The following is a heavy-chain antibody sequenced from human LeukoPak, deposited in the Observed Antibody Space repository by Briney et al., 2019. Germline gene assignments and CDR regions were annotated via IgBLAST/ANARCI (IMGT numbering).Heavy chain of an antibody. V-gene: IGHV1-18*01. CDR1: GYTFTSYG. D-gene: IGHD3-10*01. CDR3: ARTERRLTMVRGVIMLDNWFDP. J-gene: IGHJ5*02. CDR2: ISAYNGNT. Sequence: ASVKVSCKASGYTFTSYGISWVRQAPGQGLEWIGWISAYNGNTNYAQKLQGRVTMTTDTSTSTAYMELRSLRSDDTAVYYCARTERRLTMVRGVIMLDNWFDPWGQGTLVTVSS.